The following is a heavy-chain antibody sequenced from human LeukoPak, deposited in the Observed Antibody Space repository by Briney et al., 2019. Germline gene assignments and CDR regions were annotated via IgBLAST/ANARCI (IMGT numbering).Heavy chain of an antibody. CDR3: AREGVPKGFDI. D-gene: IGHD2-8*01. J-gene: IGHJ3*02. V-gene: IGHV1-2*02. Sequence: ASVKVSCKASGFTFTGYYMHWVRQAPGQGLEWMACINPNSGGTNYAQKFRGRVTTTRDTSISTAYMELSSLRSDDTAMYYCAREGVPKGFDIWGQGTMVTVSS. CDR1: GFTFTGYY. CDR2: INPNSGGT.